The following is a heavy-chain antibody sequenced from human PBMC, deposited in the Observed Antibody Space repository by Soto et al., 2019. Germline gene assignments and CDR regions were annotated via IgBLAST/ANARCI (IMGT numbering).Heavy chain of an antibody. CDR1: GGSISPNY. J-gene: IGHJ5*02. CDR3: ARLGAYYQSLDP. V-gene: IGHV4-59*08. CDR2: VYYSGTA. Sequence: QVQLQESGPGLVKPSETLSLTCTVSGGSISPNYWTWIRQPPGKGLEWIAYVYYSGTATYNPSRNIRVTISLDISKNQIPLTLSSVTAADTAVYYCARLGAYYQSLDPWGQGTLVTVSS. D-gene: IGHD3-22*01.